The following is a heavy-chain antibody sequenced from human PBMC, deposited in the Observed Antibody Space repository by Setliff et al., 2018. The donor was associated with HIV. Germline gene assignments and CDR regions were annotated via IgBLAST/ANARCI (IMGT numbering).Heavy chain of an antibody. J-gene: IGHJ5*02. V-gene: IGHV1-46*01. CDR3: LRGYRSAWNSWFDA. CDR2: LNPSEGTT. CDR1: GYTFTTYY. Sequence: GASVKVSCKASGYTFTTYYIHWVRQAPGQGLEWMGILNPSEGTTSFAQKFQGRVTMTRDTSTSTVYMDLSSLRADDTAVYYCLRGYRSAWNSWFDAWGQGTRVTAPQ. D-gene: IGHD6-19*01.